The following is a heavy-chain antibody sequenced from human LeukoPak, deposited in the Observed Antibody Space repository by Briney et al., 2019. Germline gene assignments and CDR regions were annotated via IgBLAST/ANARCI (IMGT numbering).Heavy chain of an antibody. CDR1: GFTVSSNY. CDR2: IYSGGST. D-gene: IGHD6-13*01. V-gene: IGHV3-53*01. Sequence: GGSLRLSCAASGFTVSSNYMSWVRQAPGKGLEWVSVIYSGGSTYYADSVKGRFTISRDNSKNTLYLQMNSLRAGDTAVYYCASQIVAAAGTGAFDIWGQGTMVTVSS. J-gene: IGHJ3*02. CDR3: ASQIVAAAGTGAFDI.